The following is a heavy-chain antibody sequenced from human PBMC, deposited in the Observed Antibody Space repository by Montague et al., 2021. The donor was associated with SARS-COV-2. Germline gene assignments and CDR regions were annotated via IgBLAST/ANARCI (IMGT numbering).Heavy chain of an antibody. D-gene: IGHD3-16*02. CDR2: INDDGSV. J-gene: IGHJ3*02. CDR3: ARTSKMDDYVWGSYRFTAFDT. CDR1: GGSFSGYF. Sequence: SETLSLTCGVYGGSFSGYFWTWIRQPPGKGLEWIGEINDDGSVTYNPSLKSRLTMSVDTSKKQFSLNLTSVAAADMAVYYCARTSKMDDYVWGSYRFTAFDTWGQGAMVIVSS. V-gene: IGHV4-34*01.